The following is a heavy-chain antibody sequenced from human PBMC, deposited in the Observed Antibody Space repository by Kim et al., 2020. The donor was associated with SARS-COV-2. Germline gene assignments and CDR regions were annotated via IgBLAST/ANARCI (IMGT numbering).Heavy chain of an antibody. V-gene: IGHV3-33*01. J-gene: IGHJ4*02. CDR3: ARALGMGSYFDY. D-gene: IGHD3-3*01. Sequence: KKYGASMEGRFTISRDNSKNTLYLQMNSLRVEDTAVYYCARALGMGSYFDYWGQGALVIVSS. CDR2: K.